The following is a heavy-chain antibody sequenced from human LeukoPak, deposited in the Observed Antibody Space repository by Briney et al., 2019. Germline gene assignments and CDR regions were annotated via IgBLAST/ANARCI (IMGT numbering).Heavy chain of an antibody. Sequence: SETLSLTCTVSGVSITNYYWSWIRQPAGKGLEWIGRISTSGNTNYNPSLKSRVTMSVETSKNQFSLNLTSVTAADTAVYYCARELAAVGHYYYCYGMDVRGQGTAVTVSS. J-gene: IGHJ6*02. CDR3: ARELAAVGHYYYCYGMDV. CDR1: GVSITNYY. CDR2: ISTSGNT. V-gene: IGHV4-4*07. D-gene: IGHD6-13*01.